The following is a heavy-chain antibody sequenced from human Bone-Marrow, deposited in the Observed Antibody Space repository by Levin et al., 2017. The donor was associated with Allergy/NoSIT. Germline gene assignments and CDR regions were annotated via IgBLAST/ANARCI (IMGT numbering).Heavy chain of an antibody. CDR3: AKDHPFEPRDGYNYNYDYGMDV. V-gene: IGHV3-23*01. CDR1: GFTFSSYA. J-gene: IGHJ6*02. Sequence: GGSLRLSCAASGFTFSSYAMSWVRQAPGKGLEWVSAISGSGGSTYYADSVKGRFTISRDNSKNTLYLQMNSLRAEDTAVYYCAKDHPFEPRDGYNYNYDYGMDVWGQGTTVTVSS. CDR2: ISGSGGST. D-gene: IGHD5-24*01.